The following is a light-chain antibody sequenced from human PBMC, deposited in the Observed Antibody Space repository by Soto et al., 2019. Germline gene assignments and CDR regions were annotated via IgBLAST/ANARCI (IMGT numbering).Light chain of an antibody. CDR3: QQYGSSGRT. V-gene: IGKV3-11*01. Sequence: EIVLSQSPPTLSLSPREKATLSCRASQSVSSYLAWYQQKPGQAPRLLIYDASNRATGIPARFSGSGSGTDFTLTISRLEPEDFAVYYCQQYGSSGRTFGQGSKV. CDR2: DAS. J-gene: IGKJ1*01. CDR1: QSVSSY.